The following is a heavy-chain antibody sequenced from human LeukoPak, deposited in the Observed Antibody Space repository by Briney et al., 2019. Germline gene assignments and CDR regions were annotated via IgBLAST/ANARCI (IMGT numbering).Heavy chain of an antibody. CDR3: AKPSGSGVDY. CDR2: IRSDGYHT. V-gene: IGHV3-30*02. Sequence: GGSLRLSCGASGFFFDDYDMHWVRQAPGKGLGWVAFIRSDGYHTYYTDSVKGRFIITRDNFKNTLYLQMNSLRLEDMAVYYCAKPSGSGVDYWGRGTRVTVSS. D-gene: IGHD1-26*01. J-gene: IGHJ4*02. CDR1: GFFFDDYD.